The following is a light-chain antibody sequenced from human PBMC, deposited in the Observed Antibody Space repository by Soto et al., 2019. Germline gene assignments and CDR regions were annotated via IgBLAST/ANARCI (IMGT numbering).Light chain of an antibody. Sequence: EIVMTQSPATLSVSPGERATLSCRASQSVSSNLAWYQQKPGQAPRLLLYGASTRATAIPAGFSGSGSGTAFSLTLSSLQHADFAAYYCQQYNHWTPWTFGQGTKLEIK. CDR3: QQYNHWTPWT. CDR2: GAS. J-gene: IGKJ1*01. V-gene: IGKV3-15*01. CDR1: QSVSSN.